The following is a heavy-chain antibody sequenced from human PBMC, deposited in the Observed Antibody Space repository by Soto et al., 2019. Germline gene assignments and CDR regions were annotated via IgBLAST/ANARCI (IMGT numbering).Heavy chain of an antibody. CDR3: TRGQGNH. Sequence: QVQLVQSGAEVKKPGASVRVSCKASGYTFTSYDIYWVRQATGQGLEWMGWMNTFSGNAVYTQKFQDRVTMTRDTSINTAYMEMSGLRSEDTAVYYCTRGQGNHWGQGSLVTVSS. V-gene: IGHV1-8*01. CDR2: MNTFSGNA. J-gene: IGHJ4*02. CDR1: GYTFTSYD.